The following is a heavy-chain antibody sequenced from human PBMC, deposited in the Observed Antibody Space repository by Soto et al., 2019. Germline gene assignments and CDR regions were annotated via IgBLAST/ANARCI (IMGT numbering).Heavy chain of an antibody. CDR2: IYHSGST. D-gene: IGHD4-4*01. Sequence: QLQLQDSGSGLVKPSQTLSLTCAVSGGSISSGGYSWSWIRQPPGKGLEWIGYIYHSGSTYYNPSLKSRVTISVDRSKNQCSLKLSSVTAADTAVYYCARVMTTVTTLYYGGQGTLVTVSS. CDR1: GGSISSGGYS. CDR3: ARVMTTVTTLYY. J-gene: IGHJ4*02. V-gene: IGHV4-30-2*01.